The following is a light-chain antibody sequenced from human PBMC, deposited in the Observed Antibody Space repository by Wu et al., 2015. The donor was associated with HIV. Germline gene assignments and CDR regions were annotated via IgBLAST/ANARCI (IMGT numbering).Light chain of an antibody. Sequence: EIVLTQPPATLSLSPGERATLSCRASQSVSSYLAWYQQKPGQAPRLLIYDASNRATGIPARFSGSGSGTDFTLTISSLEPEDFAVYYCQQRSNWPPSFGQGTKAGDQT. CDR3: QQRSNWPPS. CDR1: QSVSSY. CDR2: DAS. J-gene: IGKJ2*03. V-gene: IGKV3-11*01.